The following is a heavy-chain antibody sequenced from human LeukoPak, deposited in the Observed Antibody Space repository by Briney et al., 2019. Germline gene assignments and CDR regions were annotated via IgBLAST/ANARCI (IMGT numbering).Heavy chain of an antibody. J-gene: IGHJ4*02. V-gene: IGHV3-23*01. CDR1: GFTFSSYA. CDR3: ARVASGYIYGLPLKFFFDD. Sequence: GGSLRLSCAASGFTFSSYAMSWVRQAPGKGLEWVSAISGSGGSTYYADSVKGRFTISRDNSKNTLYLQMNSLRAEDTAVYYCARVASGYIYGLPLKFFFDDWGQGTLVTVSS. CDR2: ISGSGGST. D-gene: IGHD5-18*01.